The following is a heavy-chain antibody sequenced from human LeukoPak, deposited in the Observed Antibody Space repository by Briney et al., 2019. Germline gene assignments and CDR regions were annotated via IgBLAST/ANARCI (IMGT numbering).Heavy chain of an antibody. CDR1: GFTFSSYA. CDR3: AKDSSVNYDISGYYFTPRADFDY. D-gene: IGHD3-22*01. V-gene: IGHV3-23*01. CDR2: ISGSGSST. Sequence: PGGSLRLSCAASGFTFSSYAMSWVRQAPGKGLEWVSAISGSGSSTYYADSVKGRFTISRDNSKNSLYLQMNSLRAEDTAVYYCAKDSSVNYDISGYYFTPRADFDYWGQGTLVTVSS. J-gene: IGHJ4*02.